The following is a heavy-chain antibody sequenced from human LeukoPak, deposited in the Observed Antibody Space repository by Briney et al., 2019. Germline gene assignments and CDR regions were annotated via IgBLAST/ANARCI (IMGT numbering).Heavy chain of an antibody. D-gene: IGHD3-22*01. Sequence: GGSLRLSCAASGFTVSDNYMIWVRQTPGKGLEWVSIIYGVGSIYYADSVTGRFTISRDTSNNTLYLQMNSLRAEDTAVYYCEASYYYDSSGYYYMFPFHFWGQGTLVAVSS. CDR2: IYGVGSI. CDR3: EASYYYDSSGYYYMFPFHF. V-gene: IGHV3-66*01. J-gene: IGHJ1*01. CDR1: GFTVSDNY.